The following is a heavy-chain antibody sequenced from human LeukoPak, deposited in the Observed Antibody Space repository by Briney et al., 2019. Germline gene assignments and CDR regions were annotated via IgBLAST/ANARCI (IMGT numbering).Heavy chain of an antibody. J-gene: IGHJ6*02. CDR2: ISGSGAST. CDR3: AKTLGYYGSGSYSSHYGMDV. CDR1: GFVFSNYA. V-gene: IGHV3-23*01. D-gene: IGHD3-10*01. Sequence: GGSLRLSCAASGFVFSNYAMSWVRQAPGKGLEWVSVISGSGASTYYADSVKGRFTISRDNSKNTLYLQMNSLRAEDTAVYYCAKTLGYYGSGSYSSHYGMDVWGQGTTVTLSS.